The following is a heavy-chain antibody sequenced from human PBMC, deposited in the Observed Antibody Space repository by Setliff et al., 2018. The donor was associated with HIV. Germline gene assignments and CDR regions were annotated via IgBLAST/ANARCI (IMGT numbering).Heavy chain of an antibody. D-gene: IGHD3-10*02. CDR1: GFTFSNYG. V-gene: IGHV3-30*02. CDR2: IRSDGSNK. J-gene: IGHJ4*02. CDR3: VRAEITMFINPPAFW. Sequence: PGGSLRLSCGTSGFTFSNYGMHWVRQAPGKGLEWVSFIRSDGSNKYYADPVKGRFTISRDNSKNTVYLEIHSLRAEDTAVYYCVRAEITMFINPPAFWRGQGTLVTVSS.